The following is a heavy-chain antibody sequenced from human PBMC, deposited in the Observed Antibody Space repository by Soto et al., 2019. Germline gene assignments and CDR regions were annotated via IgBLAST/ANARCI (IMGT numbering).Heavy chain of an antibody. CDR1: GYTFTSYD. Sequence: QVHLVQSGAEVKKPGASVKVSCKASGYTFTSYDINWVRQATGQGLEWMGWMNPNSGNTGYAQKVQSRVTMTRNTSISTAYMELSSLRSEDTAVYYCARDPPGRWKRYFDYWGQGTLVTVSS. D-gene: IGHD1-1*01. V-gene: IGHV1-8*01. CDR2: MNPNSGNT. CDR3: ARDPPGRWKRYFDY. J-gene: IGHJ4*02.